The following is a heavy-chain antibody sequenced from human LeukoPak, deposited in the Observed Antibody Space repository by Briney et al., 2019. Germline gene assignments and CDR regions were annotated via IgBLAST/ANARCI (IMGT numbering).Heavy chain of an antibody. CDR2: ISSSSSYI. V-gene: IGHV3-21*04. J-gene: IGHJ4*02. CDR3: ARINQHTYYDNR. Sequence: PGGSLRLSCAASGFTFSSYSMNWVRQAPGKGLEWVSSISSSSSYIYYADSVKGRFTISRDNAKNSLYLQMNSLRAADTAVYYCARINQHTYYDNRWGQGTLVSVSS. D-gene: IGHD3-22*01. CDR1: GFTFSSYS.